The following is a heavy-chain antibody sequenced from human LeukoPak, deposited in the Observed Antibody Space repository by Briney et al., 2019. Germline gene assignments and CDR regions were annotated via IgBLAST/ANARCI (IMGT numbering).Heavy chain of an antibody. V-gene: IGHV1-2*06. J-gene: IGHJ4*02. D-gene: IGHD2-2*01. CDR2: INPNSGVT. Sequence: RINPNSGVTNYAQKFQGRVTMTRDTSISTAYMELSRLRSDDTAVYYCARDYCSSTSCLFDYWGQGTLVTVSS. CDR3: ARDYCSSTSCLFDY.